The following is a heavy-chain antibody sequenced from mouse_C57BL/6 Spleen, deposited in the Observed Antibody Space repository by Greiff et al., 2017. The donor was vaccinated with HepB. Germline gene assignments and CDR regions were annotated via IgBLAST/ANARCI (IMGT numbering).Heavy chain of an antibody. CDR2: IDPSDSET. V-gene: IGHV1-52*01. Sequence: VQLQQPGAELVRPGSSVKLSCKASGYTFTSYWMHWVKQRPIQGLEWIGNIDPSDSETHYNQKFKDKATLTVDKSSSTAYMQLSSLTSEDSAVYYCARYLDYSPYYAMDYWGQGTSVTVSS. CDR3: ARYLDYSPYYAMDY. D-gene: IGHD2-12*01. J-gene: IGHJ4*01. CDR1: GYTFTSYW.